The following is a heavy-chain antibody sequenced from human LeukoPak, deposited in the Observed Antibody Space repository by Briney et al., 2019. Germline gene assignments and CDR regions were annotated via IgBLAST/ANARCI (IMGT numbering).Heavy chain of an antibody. CDR2: MNPNSGNT. Sequence: RASVKVSCKASGYTFTSYDINWVRQATGQGLEWMGWMNPNSGNTGYAQKFQGRVTMTRNTSISTAYMELSSLRSEDTAVYYCASAREGYSSSWYYFDYWGQGTLVTVSS. CDR1: GYTFTSYD. D-gene: IGHD6-13*01. V-gene: IGHV1-8*01. J-gene: IGHJ4*02. CDR3: ASAREGYSSSWYYFDY.